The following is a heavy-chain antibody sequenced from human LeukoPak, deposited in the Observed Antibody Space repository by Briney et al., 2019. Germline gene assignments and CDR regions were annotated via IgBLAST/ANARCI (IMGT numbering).Heavy chain of an antibody. CDR1: GYTFTGYY. V-gene: IGHV1-2*02. J-gene: IGHJ3*02. CDR3: ARTIAYCGGDCYSDAFDI. CDR2: INPNSGGT. Sequence: GASVKVSCKASGYTFTGYYMHWVRQAPGQGLEWMGWINPNSGGTNYAQKFQGRVTMTRDTSISTAYMELSRLRSDDTAVYYCARTIAYCGGDCYSDAFDIWGQGAMVTVSS. D-gene: IGHD2-21*02.